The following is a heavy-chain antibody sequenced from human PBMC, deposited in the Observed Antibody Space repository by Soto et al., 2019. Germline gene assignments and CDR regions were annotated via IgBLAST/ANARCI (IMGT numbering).Heavy chain of an antibody. CDR3: ARGEFLSYDDY. V-gene: IGHV1-3*01. D-gene: IGHD3-16*01. J-gene: IGHJ4*02. CDR1: GYTFTSYG. CDR2: INAGNGNT. Sequence: ASVKVSCKASGYTFTSYGISWVRQAPGQRLEWMGWINAGNGNTKYSQKFQGRVTITRDTSASTAYMELSSLRSEDTAVYYCARGEFLSYDDYWGQGTLVNVSS.